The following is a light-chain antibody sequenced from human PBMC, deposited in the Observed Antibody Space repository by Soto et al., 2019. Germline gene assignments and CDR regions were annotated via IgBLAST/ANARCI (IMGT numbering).Light chain of an antibody. CDR1: NSDVGAYNF. Sequence: QSALTQPASVSGSPGQSIAISCTGTNSDVGAYNFVSWYQQYPGKAPKLIIHEVNNRPSGVSDRFSGSKSGNTASLTISGLQADDEDDYYCSSFTTYNTRVFGTGTKLTVL. V-gene: IGLV2-14*01. CDR3: SSFTTYNTRV. CDR2: EVN. J-gene: IGLJ1*01.